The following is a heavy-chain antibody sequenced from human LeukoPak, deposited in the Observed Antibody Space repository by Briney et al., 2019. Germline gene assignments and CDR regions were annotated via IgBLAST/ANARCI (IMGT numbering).Heavy chain of an antibody. CDR3: AKEHQTAWSSSWEIDY. D-gene: IGHD6-13*01. V-gene: IGHV3-11*01. CDR1: GFTFSDYY. Sequence: GGSLRLSCAASGFTFSDYYMSWIRQAPGKGLEWVSYISRGGSSIHYADSVKGRFTISRDNAKNSLYLQMNSLRAEDTAVYYCAKEHQTAWSSSWEIDYWGQGTLVTVSS. CDR2: ISRGGSSI. J-gene: IGHJ4*02.